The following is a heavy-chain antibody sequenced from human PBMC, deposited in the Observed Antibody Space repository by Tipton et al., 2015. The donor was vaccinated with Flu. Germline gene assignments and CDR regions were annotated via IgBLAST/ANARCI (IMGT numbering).Heavy chain of an antibody. V-gene: IGHV3-53*01. Sequence: SLRLSCAVSGFTVSTSYMSWVRQPPGKGLEWVSIVYDDGRTYYADSVEGRFAISRDNSKNILYLQMNSLRADDPAVYFCARDEGGTYPDWGQGTLVTVSS. J-gene: IGHJ4*02. CDR2: VYDDGRT. CDR3: ARDEGGTYPD. D-gene: IGHD1-14*01. CDR1: GFTVSTSY.